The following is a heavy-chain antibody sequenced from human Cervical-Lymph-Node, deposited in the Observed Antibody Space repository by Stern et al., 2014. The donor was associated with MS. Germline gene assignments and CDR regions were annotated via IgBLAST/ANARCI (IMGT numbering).Heavy chain of an antibody. J-gene: IGHJ5*02. CDR1: GYSLTSYD. D-gene: IGHD1-26*01. CDR2: VNPNSGNT. Sequence: QVQLVQSGAEVKRPGASVKVSCKASGYSLTSYDINWVREANGQGLEWMGWVNPNSGNTGYAQKFQGRVTMTRNTSIDTVYMELSSLRSEDTAVYYCARRIEGRREVVMWFDPWGQGTLVTVSS. V-gene: IGHV1-8*01. CDR3: ARRIEGRREVVMWFDP.